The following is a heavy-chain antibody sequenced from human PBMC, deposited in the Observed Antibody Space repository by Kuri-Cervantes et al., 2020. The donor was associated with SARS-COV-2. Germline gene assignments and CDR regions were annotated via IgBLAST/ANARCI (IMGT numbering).Heavy chain of an antibody. V-gene: IGHV3-33*08. J-gene: IGHJ6*02. D-gene: IGHD2-2*01. CDR2: IWYDGSNK. CDR1: GFTFSSYG. CDR3: ARVFCSSTSCYADYYYGMDV. Sequence: GSLRRSCAASGFTFSSYGMHWVRQAPGKGPEWVAVIWYDGSNKYYADSVKGRFTISRDNSKNTLYLQMNSLRAEDTAVYYCARVFCSSTSCYADYYYGMDVWGQGTTVTVSS.